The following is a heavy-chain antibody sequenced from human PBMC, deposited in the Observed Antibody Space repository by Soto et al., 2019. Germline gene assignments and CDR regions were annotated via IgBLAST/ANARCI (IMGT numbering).Heavy chain of an antibody. J-gene: IGHJ3*02. D-gene: IGHD2-15*01. Sequence: PSETLSLTCTVSGGSISSGGYYWSWIRQHPGKGLEWIGYIYYSGSTYYNPSLKSRVTISVDTSRNQFSLKLSSVTAADTAVYYCERDQGGPDAFDIWGQGTMVTVS. CDR3: ERDQGGPDAFDI. CDR2: IYYSGST. CDR1: GGSISSGGYY. V-gene: IGHV4-31*03.